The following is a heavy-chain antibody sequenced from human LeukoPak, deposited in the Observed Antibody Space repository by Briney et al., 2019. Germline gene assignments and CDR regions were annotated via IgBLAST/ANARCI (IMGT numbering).Heavy chain of an antibody. D-gene: IGHD3-22*01. Sequence: GGSLRLSCAASGFTFSSYWMHWVRQAPGKGLVWVSRINSDGSSITYADSVKGRFTISRDNAKNTLYLQMNSLRAEDTAVYYCASSSLVITYFDYWGQGTLVTVSS. CDR3: ASSSLVITYFDY. J-gene: IGHJ4*02. V-gene: IGHV3-74*03. CDR2: INSDGSSI. CDR1: GFTFSSYW.